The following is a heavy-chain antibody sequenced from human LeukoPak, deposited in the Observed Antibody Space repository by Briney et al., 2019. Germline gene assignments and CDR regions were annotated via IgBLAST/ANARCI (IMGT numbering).Heavy chain of an antibody. Sequence: SETLSLTCTVSGGSISNYYWSWIRQPPGKGVEWIAQIFYTGSTNYNPSLKSRVTISVDTSKNQFSLKLSSVTAADTAVYYCARESDYGDHGSFDYWGQGTLVTVSS. CDR2: IFYTGST. CDR1: GGSISNYY. D-gene: IGHD4-17*01. V-gene: IGHV4-59*12. J-gene: IGHJ4*02. CDR3: ARESDYGDHGSFDY.